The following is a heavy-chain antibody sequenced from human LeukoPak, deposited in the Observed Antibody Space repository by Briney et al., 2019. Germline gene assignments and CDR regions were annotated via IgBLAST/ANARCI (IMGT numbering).Heavy chain of an antibody. J-gene: IGHJ4*02. CDR3: ARDRYYDSSGYSQYYFDY. CDR2: ISNSSSTI. V-gene: IGHV3-48*01. D-gene: IGHD3-22*01. Sequence: GGSLRLSCAASGFTFSSYSMNWVRQAPWKGLERVSYISNSSSTIYYADSVKGRFTISRENAKNSLYLQMNSLRAEDTAVYYCARDRYYDSSGYSQYYFDYWGQGNLVTVSS. CDR1: GFTFSSYS.